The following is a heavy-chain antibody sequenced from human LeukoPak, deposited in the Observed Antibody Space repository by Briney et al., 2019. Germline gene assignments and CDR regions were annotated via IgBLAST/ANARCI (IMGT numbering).Heavy chain of an antibody. CDR3: AREGSDSDAFDI. V-gene: IGHV4-59*01. CDR2: IYYSGST. Sequence: SETLSLTCTVSGGSICSYYWSWIRQPPGKGLEWIGYIYYSGSTNYNPSLKSRVTISVDTSKNQFSLKLSSVTAADTAVYYCAREGSDSDAFDIWGQGTMVTVSS. J-gene: IGHJ3*02. D-gene: IGHD2-21*02. CDR1: GGSICSYY.